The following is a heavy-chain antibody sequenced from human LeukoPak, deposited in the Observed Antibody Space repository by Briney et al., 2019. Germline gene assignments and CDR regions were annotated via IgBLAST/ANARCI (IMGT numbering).Heavy chain of an antibody. J-gene: IGHJ5*02. Sequence: GESQKISCKGSGYSITDYWIGWVRQMPGRGLEWMGIIYPSTSETQYTLPFQGQVTISVDTSTSTAYLQWSSLKASDTAMYYCAWRKYFSTWFEPWGQGTLVTVSS. D-gene: IGHD1-14*01. CDR3: AWRKYFSTWFEP. CDR2: IYPSTSET. V-gene: IGHV5-51*01. CDR1: GYSITDYW.